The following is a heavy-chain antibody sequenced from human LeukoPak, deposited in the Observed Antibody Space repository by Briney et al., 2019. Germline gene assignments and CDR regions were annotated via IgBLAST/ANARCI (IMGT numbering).Heavy chain of an antibody. D-gene: IGHD1-7*01. V-gene: IGHV3-30*03. J-gene: IGHJ4*02. Sequence: GGSLRLSCAASGFTFSSYGMHWVRRAPGKGLEWVAFIPDDGNNVYYSDSVRGRSTVSRDSSRNTLYLQMNSLRVEDSALYYCAGGTYYSDYWGQGTLVTVSS. CDR1: GFTFSSYG. CDR3: AGGTYYSDY. CDR2: IPDDGNNV.